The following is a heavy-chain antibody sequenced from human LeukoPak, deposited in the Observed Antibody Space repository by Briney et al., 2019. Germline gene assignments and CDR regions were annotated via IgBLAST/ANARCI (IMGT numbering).Heavy chain of an antibody. D-gene: IGHD5/OR15-5a*01. CDR2: ISYDGSNK. CDR1: GFTFSSYN. CDR3: ARGDGVYVY. Sequence: GGSLRLSCVASGFTFSSYNMHWVRQAPGKGLEWVAVISYDGSNKYYADSVKGRSTISRDNSKNTVYLQMNSLRVEDTAVYYCARGDGVYVYWGQGTLVTVSS. V-gene: IGHV3-30*14. J-gene: IGHJ4*02.